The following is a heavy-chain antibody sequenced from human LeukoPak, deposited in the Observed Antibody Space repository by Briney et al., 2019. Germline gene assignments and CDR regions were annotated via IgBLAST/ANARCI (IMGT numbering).Heavy chain of an antibody. Sequence: ASVKVSCKASGYTFTSYYMHWVRQAPGQGLEWMGITNPSGGSTSYAQKFQGRVTMTRDTSTSTVYMELSSLRSEDTAVYYCARDQVYDRRSEYFQHWGQGTLVTVSS. CDR2: TNPSGGST. V-gene: IGHV1-46*01. D-gene: IGHD3-22*01. CDR1: GYTFTSYY. J-gene: IGHJ1*01. CDR3: ARDQVYDRRSEYFQH.